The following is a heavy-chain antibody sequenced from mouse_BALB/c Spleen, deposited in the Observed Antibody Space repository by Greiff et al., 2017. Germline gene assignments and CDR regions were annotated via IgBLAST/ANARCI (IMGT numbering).Heavy chain of an antibody. D-gene: IGHD2-4*01. J-gene: IGHJ2*01. Sequence: VQLQQSGAELVRPGASVKISCKGSGYTFTDYSMHWVKQSPAKGLEWIGVISTYYGDASYNQKFKGKATMTVDKSSSTAYMELARLTSEDSAIYYGARAYDYAWTFDYWGQGTTLTVSS. CDR1: GYTFTDYS. CDR3: ARAYDYAWTFDY. V-gene: IGHV1S137*01. CDR2: ISTYYGDA.